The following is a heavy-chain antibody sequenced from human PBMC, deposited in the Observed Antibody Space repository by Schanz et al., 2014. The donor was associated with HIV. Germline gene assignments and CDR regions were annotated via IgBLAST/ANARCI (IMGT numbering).Heavy chain of an antibody. V-gene: IGHV3-30*03. CDR1: AFNFDSYG. CDR3: AIRTPMVTFGAFDI. D-gene: IGHD5-18*01. CDR2: ISNDGSNK. Sequence: QEQLVESGGGVVQPGRSLRLSCVASAFNFDSYGMHWVRQAPGKGREWVTVISNDGSNKYYADSVKGRFTISRDNSKNTLYLQMNSLRADDTAVYFCAIRTPMVTFGAFDIWGRGTWVTVSS. J-gene: IGHJ3*02.